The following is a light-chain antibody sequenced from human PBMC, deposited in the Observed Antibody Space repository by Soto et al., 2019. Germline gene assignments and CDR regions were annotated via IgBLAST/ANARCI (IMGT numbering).Light chain of an antibody. CDR1: QSVTSTY. CDR3: QQYGPSPMYT. Sequence: EFVLTQSPGTLSLSPGERAILSCRASQSVTSTYIAWYQQKPGQAPRLLIYGASSRATGIPDRFSGSGSGTDFTLTISRLEAEDFAVYYCQQYGPSPMYTFGQGTRLEIK. J-gene: IGKJ2*01. V-gene: IGKV3-20*01. CDR2: GAS.